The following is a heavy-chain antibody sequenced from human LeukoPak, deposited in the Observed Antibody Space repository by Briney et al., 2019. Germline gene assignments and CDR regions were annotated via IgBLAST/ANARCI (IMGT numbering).Heavy chain of an antibody. CDR2: KWYDGSNK. J-gene: IGHJ4*02. D-gene: IGHD3-22*01. CDR3: ARDYYRYFDY. Sequence: GRSLRLSCAASGFTFSSYGMHWVRQAPGKGLEWVTVKWYDGSNKYYADSVKGRFTISRDNSKNTLYLQMNSLRAEDTAVYYCARDYYRYFDYWGQGTLVTVSS. CDR1: GFTFSSYG. V-gene: IGHV3-33*01.